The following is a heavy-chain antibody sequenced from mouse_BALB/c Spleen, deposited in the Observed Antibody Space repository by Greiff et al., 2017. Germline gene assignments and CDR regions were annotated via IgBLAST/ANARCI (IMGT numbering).Heavy chain of an antibody. CDR2: ILPGSGST. V-gene: IGHV1-9*01. CDR1: GYTFSSYW. D-gene: IGHD1-1*02. Sequence: QVQLQQSGAELMKPGASVKISCKATGYTFSSYWIEWVKQRPGHGLEWIGEILPGSGSTNYNEKFKGKATFTADTSSNTAYMQLSSLTSEDSAVYYCARGGGNHLYAMDYWGQGTSVTVSS. J-gene: IGHJ4*01. CDR3: ARGGGNHLYAMDY.